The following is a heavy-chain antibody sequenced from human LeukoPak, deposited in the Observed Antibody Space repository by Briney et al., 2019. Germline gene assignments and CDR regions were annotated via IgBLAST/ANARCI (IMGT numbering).Heavy chain of an antibody. CDR2: INPSVGST. Sequence: ASVKVSCKASGYTFTSYNMHWVRHAPGQGLEWMGIINPSVGSTSYAQKFQGTVTMTRDTSTSTVYMELSSLRSEDTAVYYCAREGPRITIFGVVRTRKNNWFDPWGEGTLVTVSS. D-gene: IGHD3-3*01. J-gene: IGHJ5*02. CDR1: GYTFTSYN. CDR3: AREGPRITIFGVVRTRKNNWFDP. V-gene: IGHV1-46*01.